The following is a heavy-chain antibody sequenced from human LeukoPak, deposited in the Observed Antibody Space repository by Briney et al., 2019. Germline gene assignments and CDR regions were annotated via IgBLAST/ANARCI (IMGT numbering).Heavy chain of an antibody. CDR1: GFTFSSYG. Sequence: GGPLRLSCAASGFTFSSYGMSWVRQAPGKGLEWVSYISSSSSTIYYADSVKGRFTISRDNAKNSLYLQMNSLRAEDTAVYYCARDRTFKMDVWGKGTTVTVSS. D-gene: IGHD1-14*01. V-gene: IGHV3-48*01. J-gene: IGHJ6*04. CDR2: ISSSSSTI. CDR3: ARDRTFKMDV.